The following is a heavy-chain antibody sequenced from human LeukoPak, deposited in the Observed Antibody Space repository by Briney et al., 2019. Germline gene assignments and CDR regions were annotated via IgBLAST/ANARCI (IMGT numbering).Heavy chain of an antibody. CDR2: IKQDGSET. Sequence: PGGSLRLSCAASGFTFSSFWMTWVRQAPGKGLEWVANIKQDGSETYYVDSVKGRFTISRDNAKNSLYLQMNSLRAEDTAVYYCARASASGWFPPPDYWGQGTLVTVSS. V-gene: IGHV3-7*04. D-gene: IGHD6-19*01. CDR1: GFTFSSFW. CDR3: ARASASGWFPPPDY. J-gene: IGHJ4*02.